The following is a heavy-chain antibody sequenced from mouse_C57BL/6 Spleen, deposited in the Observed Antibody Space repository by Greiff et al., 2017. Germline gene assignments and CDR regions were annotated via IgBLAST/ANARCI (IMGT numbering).Heavy chain of an antibody. V-gene: IGHV1-52*01. J-gene: IGHJ2*01. Sequence: VQLQQPGAELVRPGSSVKLSCKASGYTFTSYWMHWVKQRPIQGLEWIGNIDPSDSETHYNQKFKDKATLTVDKSSSTAYMQLSSLTSEDSAVYYCARYYYYGSSFYYFDYWGQGTTLTVSS. CDR2: IDPSDSET. CDR3: ARYYYYGSSFYYFDY. D-gene: IGHD1-1*01. CDR1: GYTFTSYW.